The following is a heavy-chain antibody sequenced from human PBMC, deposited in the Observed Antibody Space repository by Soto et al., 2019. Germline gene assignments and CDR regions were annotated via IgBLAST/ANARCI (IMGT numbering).Heavy chain of an antibody. CDR1: GYSIRNGYY. J-gene: IGHJ4*02. CDR3: ARARRGYDSSSGLDY. D-gene: IGHD3-22*01. V-gene: IGHV4-38-2*02. Sequence: SETLSLTCTVSGYSIRNGYYWGWIRQPPGKGLEWIGTIYHSGSTYYNPSLKSRVTISVDASENHFSLKLSSVTAADTAVYYCARARRGYDSSSGLDYWGQGTLVTVSS. CDR2: IYHSGST.